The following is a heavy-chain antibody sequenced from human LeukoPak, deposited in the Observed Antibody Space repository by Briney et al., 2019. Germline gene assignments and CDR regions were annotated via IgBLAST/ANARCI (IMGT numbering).Heavy chain of an antibody. CDR3: ARGSHGSGSYYGY. D-gene: IGHD3-10*01. J-gene: IGHJ4*02. CDR1: GYSISSSSYY. V-gene: IGHV4-61*05. Sequence: SETLSLTCTVSGYSISSSSYYWGWIRQPPGKGLEWIGYIYYSGSTNYNPSLKSRVTISVDTSKNQFSLKLSSVTAADTAVYYCARGSHGSGSYYGYWGQGTLVTVSS. CDR2: IYYSGST.